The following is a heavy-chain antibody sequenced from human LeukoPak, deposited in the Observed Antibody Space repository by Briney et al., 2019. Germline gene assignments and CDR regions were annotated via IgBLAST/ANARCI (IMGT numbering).Heavy chain of an antibody. D-gene: IGHD3-3*01. J-gene: IGHJ4*02. CDR3: ASSEWSGYPYYFDY. Sequence: SVKVSCKASGGTFNTYGITWVRQAPGQGLECMGRIIPMFGVRKYAQKFQGRVTITADKSTSTAYMELSSLRSEDTAVYYCASSEWSGYPYYFDYWGQGTLVTVSS. V-gene: IGHV1-69*04. CDR1: GGTFNTYG. CDR2: IIPMFGVR.